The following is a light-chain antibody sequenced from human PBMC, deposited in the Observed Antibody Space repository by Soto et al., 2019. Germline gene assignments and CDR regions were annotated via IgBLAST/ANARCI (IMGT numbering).Light chain of an antibody. CDR1: QSVSSSY. CDR3: QQYGSSSWT. Sequence: EIVLTQSPGTLSLSPGERATLSSRASQSVSSSYLAWYQQKPGQAPRLLIYGTSSRATAIPDRFRGSGSGTNFTLTISRLEPKDFAVYYCQQYGSSSWTFGQGTKVEIK. V-gene: IGKV3-20*01. J-gene: IGKJ1*01. CDR2: GTS.